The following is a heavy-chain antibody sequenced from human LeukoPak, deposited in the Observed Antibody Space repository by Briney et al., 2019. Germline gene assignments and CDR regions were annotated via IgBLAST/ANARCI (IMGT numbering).Heavy chain of an antibody. CDR1: GGSISSSSYY. J-gene: IGHJ4*02. Sequence: PSETLSLTCTVSGGSISSSSYYWGWIRQPPGKGLEWIGSIYHSGSTYYNPSLKSRVTISVDTSENQFSLKLSSVPAADTAVYYCAREEGLADSFDYWGQGTLVTVSS. D-gene: IGHD3/OR15-3a*01. V-gene: IGHV4-39*07. CDR2: IYHSGST. CDR3: AREEGLADSFDY.